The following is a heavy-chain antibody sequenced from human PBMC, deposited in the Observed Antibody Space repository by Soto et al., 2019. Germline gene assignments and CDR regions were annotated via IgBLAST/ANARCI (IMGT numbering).Heavy chain of an antibody. CDR2: ISAYNGDT. Sequence: QVQLLQSGAEVKQPGASVKVSCKASGYTFTSYGVSWVRQAPGQGLEWMGWISAYNGDTKYSQKFQGRVSLTTDTYTSTAYMELRSLRSDDTAVYHCARVPSYSTLDYWGQGTLVTVSS. CDR3: ARVPSYSTLDY. D-gene: IGHD2-21*01. V-gene: IGHV1-18*04. J-gene: IGHJ4*02. CDR1: GYTFTSYG.